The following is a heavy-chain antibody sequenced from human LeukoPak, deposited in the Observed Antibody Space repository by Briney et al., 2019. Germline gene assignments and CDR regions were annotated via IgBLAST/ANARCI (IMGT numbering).Heavy chain of an antibody. CDR1: GFTFSSYA. CDR2: FRGSGSNT. CDR3: VKDLELSRYGDQIYAMDV. Sequence: PGGSLRLSCAASGFTFSSYAMSWVRQAAGTGLEWVSAFRGSGSNTYYADSEKRRVTISRDNFENTLHLQMNSLTAEDTAEYYCVKDLELSRYGDQIYAMDVWGQGTTVTVSS. D-gene: IGHD4-17*01. V-gene: IGHV3-23*01. J-gene: IGHJ6*02.